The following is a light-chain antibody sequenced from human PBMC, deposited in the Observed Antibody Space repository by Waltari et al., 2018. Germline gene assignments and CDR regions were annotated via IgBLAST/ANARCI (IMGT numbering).Light chain of an antibody. Sequence: DTVLTQTPAPLSVSPADGAGLSCRASQGVRRNLAWYQQRPAQAPRLLIFGASTRAPGVAARFIGSGSGTEFALTITGLQSEDSAIYFCQQYDEWPPRYTFGQGTTLEIK. CDR1: QGVRRN. J-gene: IGKJ2*01. CDR2: GAS. CDR3: QQYDEWPPRYT. V-gene: IGKV3-15*01.